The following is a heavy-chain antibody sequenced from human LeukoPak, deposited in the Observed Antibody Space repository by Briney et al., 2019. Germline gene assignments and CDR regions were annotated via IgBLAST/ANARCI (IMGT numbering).Heavy chain of an antibody. CDR1: GGSISSYY. CDR2: IYYSGST. CDR3: ARVGSAANPYGMDV. V-gene: IGHV4-59*01. J-gene: IGHJ6*02. Sequence: SETLSLTCTVSGGSISSYYWSWIRQPPGKGLEWIGYIYYSGSTNYNPSLKSRVTISVDTSKNQFSLKLSSVTAVDTAVYYCARVGSAANPYGMDVWGQGTTVTVSS. D-gene: IGHD2-2*01.